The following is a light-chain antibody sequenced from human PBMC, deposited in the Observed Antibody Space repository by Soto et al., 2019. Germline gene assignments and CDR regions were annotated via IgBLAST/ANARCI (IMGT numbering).Light chain of an antibody. CDR2: AAS. CDR1: QSISWF. V-gene: IGKV1-39*01. J-gene: IGKJ2*01. Sequence: DIQMTQSPSSLSAAVGDRVSITCRASQSISWFLNWYQQKPGKAPKLLMDAASRLQSGVPPRFSGSGSGTDFTLTISSLQPEDFATYSCQQSFSAPYTFGQGTKLEIK. CDR3: QQSFSAPYT.